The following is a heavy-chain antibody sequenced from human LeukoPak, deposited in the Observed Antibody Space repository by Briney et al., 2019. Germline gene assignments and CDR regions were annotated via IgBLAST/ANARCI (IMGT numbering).Heavy chain of an antibody. J-gene: IGHJ6*02. CDR1: GFTFSSYG. V-gene: IGHV3-30*03. D-gene: IGHD3-16*01. Sequence: PGGSLRLSCAASGFTFSSYGMHWVRQAPGKGLEWVAVISYDGSNKYYADSVKGRFTISRDNSKNTLYLQMNSLRAEDTAVYYCARVCSRLNCYYGMDVWGQGTTVTVSS. CDR3: ARVCSRLNCYYGMDV. CDR2: ISYDGSNK.